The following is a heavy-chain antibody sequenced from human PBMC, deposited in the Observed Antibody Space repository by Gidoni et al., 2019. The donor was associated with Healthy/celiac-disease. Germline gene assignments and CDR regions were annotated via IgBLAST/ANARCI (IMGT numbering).Heavy chain of an antibody. V-gene: IGHV3-21*01. CDR2: ISSSSSYI. CDR3: ARDRRLGESAAFDI. J-gene: IGHJ3*02. Sequence: EVQLVESGGGLVKPGGSFGLPCAASGFTFSSYSMTWVRQAPGKGLEWVSSISSSSSYIYYADSVKGRFTISRDNAKNSLYLQMNSLRAEDTAVYYCARDRRLGESAAFDIWGQGTMVTVSS. D-gene: IGHD3-16*01. CDR1: GFTFSSYS.